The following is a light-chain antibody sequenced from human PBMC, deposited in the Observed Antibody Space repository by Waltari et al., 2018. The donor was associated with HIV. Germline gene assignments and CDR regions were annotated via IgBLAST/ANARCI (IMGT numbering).Light chain of an antibody. J-gene: IGLJ2*01. CDR3: QVWDTRSEHPVV. CDR2: DDT. Sequence: SYFLTQPPSVSVAPGQTARIPWGGNNIGSRSVHWYQQKPGQAPVMVVFDDTHRPSGIPERFSGSNSGNAATLTITRVEAGDEADYCCQVWDTRSEHPVVFGGGTNLTVL. CDR1: NIGSRS. V-gene: IGLV3-21*02.